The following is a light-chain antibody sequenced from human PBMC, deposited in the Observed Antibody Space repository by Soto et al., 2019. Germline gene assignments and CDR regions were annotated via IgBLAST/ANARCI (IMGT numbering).Light chain of an antibody. Sequence: QSVLTQLASVSGSLRQSITISCTGTSRDIGGYNYVSWYLQYPGKAPQLMIYYVNHRPSGVSSRFSGSKSGNTASLTISGLQAEDEGDYYCCSYADGSMLFFGGGTKVTVL. J-gene: IGLJ1*01. CDR3: CSYADGSMLF. V-gene: IGLV2-14*03. CDR2: YVN. CDR1: SRDIGGYNY.